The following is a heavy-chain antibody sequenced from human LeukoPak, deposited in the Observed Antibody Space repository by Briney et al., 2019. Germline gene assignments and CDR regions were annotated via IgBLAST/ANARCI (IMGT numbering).Heavy chain of an antibody. D-gene: IGHD3-10*01. V-gene: IGHV3-30-3*01. J-gene: IGHJ4*02. CDR2: LSYDGSNK. CDR3: ARDLAWFGESVFDY. CDR1: GFTFSSYA. Sequence: GGSLRLSCAASGFTFSSYAMHWVRQAPGKGLEWVAVLSYDGSNKYYADSVKGRFTISRDNSKNTLYLQMNSLRAEDTAVYYCARDLAWFGESVFDYWGQGTLVTVSS.